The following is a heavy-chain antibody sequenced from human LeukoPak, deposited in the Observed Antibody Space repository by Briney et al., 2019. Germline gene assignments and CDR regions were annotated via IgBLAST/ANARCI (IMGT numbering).Heavy chain of an antibody. CDR3: ARVRYYGSGRYFDY. Sequence: GASVKVSCKASGYSFTKDAVNWVRQAPGQGLEWMGWINTNTENPTYAQGFTGRFVFSLDTSVSTAYLQISSLKAEDTAVYYCARVRYYGSGRYFDYWGQGTLVTVSS. CDR2: INTNTENP. CDR1: GYSFTKDA. D-gene: IGHD3-10*01. J-gene: IGHJ4*02. V-gene: IGHV7-4-1*02.